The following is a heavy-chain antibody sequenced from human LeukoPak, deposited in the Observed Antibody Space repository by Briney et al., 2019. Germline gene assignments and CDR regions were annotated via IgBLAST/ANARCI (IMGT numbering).Heavy chain of an antibody. D-gene: IGHD6-13*01. V-gene: IGHV4-34*01. CDR3: ARVAARRLDP. CDR2: INHSGST. CDR1: GGSFSGYY. J-gene: IGHJ5*02. Sequence: SETLSLTCAVYGGSFSGYYWSWIRQPPGNGLEWIGEINHSGSTNYNPSLKSRVTISVDTSKNQFSLKLSSVTAADTAVYYCARVAARRLDPWGQGTLVTVSS.